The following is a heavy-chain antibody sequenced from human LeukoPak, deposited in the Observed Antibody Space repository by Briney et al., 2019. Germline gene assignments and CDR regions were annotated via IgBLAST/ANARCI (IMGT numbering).Heavy chain of an antibody. J-gene: IGHJ4*02. CDR1: GYNFIGYY. D-gene: IGHD6-19*01. CDR2: INPNSGGT. V-gene: IGHV1-2*02. Sequence: ASVKVSCKASGYNFIGYYINWVRQAPGQGLEWMGWINPNSGGTNYAQKFQGRVTMTRDTSISTAYMELSRLRSDDTAVYYCASSSGWSYYFDYWGQGTLVTVSS. CDR3: ASSSGWSYYFDY.